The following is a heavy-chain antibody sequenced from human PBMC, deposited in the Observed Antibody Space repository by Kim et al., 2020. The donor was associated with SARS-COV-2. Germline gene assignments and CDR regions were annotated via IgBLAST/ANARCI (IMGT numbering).Heavy chain of an antibody. V-gene: IGHV4-39*01. Sequence: SETLSLTCTVSGGSISSSSYYWGWIRQPPGKGLEWIGSIYYSGSTYYNPSLKSRVTISVDTAKNQFSLKLSSVTAADTAVYYCARRGYSYGFGGRGGWYFDYCGQGPLVTVSS. CDR3: ARRGYSYGFGGRGGWYFDY. CDR2: IYYSGST. CDR1: GGSISSSSYY. D-gene: IGHD5-18*01. J-gene: IGHJ4*02.